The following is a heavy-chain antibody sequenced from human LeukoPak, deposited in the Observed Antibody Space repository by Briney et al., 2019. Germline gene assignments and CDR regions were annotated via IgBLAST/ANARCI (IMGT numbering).Heavy chain of an antibody. CDR1: GYTFTSYG. J-gene: IGHJ6*03. CDR2: ISAYNGNT. Sequence: PGASVKVSCKASGYTFTSYGISWVRQAPGQGLEWMGWISAYNGNTDYAQKLQGRVTMTTDSSTSTAYLELRSLRSDDTAMYYCARYVMSAAAGADYMDVWGKGTTVTVSS. D-gene: IGHD6-13*01. CDR3: ARYVMSAAAGADYMDV. V-gene: IGHV1-18*01.